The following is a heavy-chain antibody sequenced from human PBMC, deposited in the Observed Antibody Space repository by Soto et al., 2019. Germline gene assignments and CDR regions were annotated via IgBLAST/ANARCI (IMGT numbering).Heavy chain of an antibody. CDR2: INHNTNT. J-gene: IGHJ5*02. D-gene: IGHD2-15*01. CDR1: GGSISNGY. V-gene: IGHV4-34*01. CDR3: ARGVRLSRGSLDP. Sequence: PSETLSLTCAVYGGSISNGYWNWFRQPPGKGLEWIGEINHNTNTIYNPSLTSRVTISVDTSKNHFSLKLTSVTAADTAVYYCARGVRLSRGSLDPWGQGTLVTVSS.